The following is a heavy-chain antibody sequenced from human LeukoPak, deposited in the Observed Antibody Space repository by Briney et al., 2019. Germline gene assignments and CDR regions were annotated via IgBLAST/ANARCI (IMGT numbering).Heavy chain of an antibody. CDR3: ARAYRQDYDFWSGYWMYYYYYYMDV. V-gene: IGHV1-8*01. CDR2: MNPNSGNT. Sequence: ASVKVSCKASGYTFTSYDINWVRQATGQGLEWMGWMNPNSGNTGYAQKFQGRVTMTRNTSISTAYMELSSLRSEDTAVYYCARAYRQDYDFWSGYWMYYYYYYMDVWGKGTTVTVSS. J-gene: IGHJ6*03. D-gene: IGHD3-3*01. CDR1: GYTFTSYD.